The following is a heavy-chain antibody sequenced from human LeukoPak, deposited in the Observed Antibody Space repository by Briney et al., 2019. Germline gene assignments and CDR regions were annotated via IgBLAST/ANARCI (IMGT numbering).Heavy chain of an antibody. D-gene: IGHD3-10*01. CDR1: GGSISSSSYY. Sequence: SETLSLTCTVSGGSISSSSYYWGWIRQPPGKGLEWFGSIYYSRSTYYNPSLKSRVTISVDTSKNQFSLKLSSVTAADTAVYYCARRGHPMVRGVRATFDYWGQGTLVTVSS. CDR3: ARRGHPMVRGVRATFDY. CDR2: IYYSRST. J-gene: IGHJ4*02. V-gene: IGHV4-39*01.